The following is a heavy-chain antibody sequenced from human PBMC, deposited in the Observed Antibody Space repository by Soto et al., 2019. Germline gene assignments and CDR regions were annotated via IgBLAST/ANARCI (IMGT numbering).Heavy chain of an antibody. D-gene: IGHD3-22*01. Sequence: GGSLRLSCATSGFTFSNSAMSWVRQAPGKGLEWVSFISFSGGNTYYADSVKGRFTISRDNSKNTLYLQVNSLRAEDTAVYYCAKEADISGYHPDYWGQGTQVTVSS. CDR3: AKEADISGYHPDY. CDR2: ISFSGGNT. J-gene: IGHJ4*02. V-gene: IGHV3-23*01. CDR1: GFTFSNSA.